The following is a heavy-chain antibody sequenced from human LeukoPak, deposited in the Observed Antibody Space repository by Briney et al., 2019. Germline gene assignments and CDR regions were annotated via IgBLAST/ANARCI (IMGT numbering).Heavy chain of an antibody. J-gene: IGHJ4*02. D-gene: IGHD6-13*01. V-gene: IGHV4-59*01. CDR3: ARGGTAAGFDY. Sequence: SVTLSLTCTVSGGSISSYYRSWIRQPPGKGLEWIGYIYYSGSTNYNPSLKSRVTISVDTSKNQFSLKLSSVTAADTAVYYCARGGTAAGFDYWGQGTLVTVSS. CDR2: IYYSGST. CDR1: GGSISSYY.